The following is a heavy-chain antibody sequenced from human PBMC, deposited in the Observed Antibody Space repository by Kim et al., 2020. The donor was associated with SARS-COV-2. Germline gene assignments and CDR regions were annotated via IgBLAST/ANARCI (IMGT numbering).Heavy chain of an antibody. V-gene: IGHV5-10-1*01. CDR3: ARGDVTFGGVIVNWFDP. D-gene: IGHD3-16*02. CDR1: GYSFTSYW. J-gene: IGHJ5*02. CDR2: IDPSDSYT. Sequence: GESLKISCKGSGYSFTSYWISWVRQMPGKGLEWMGRIDPSDSYTNYSPSFQGHVTISADKSISTAYLQWSSLKASDTAMYYCARGDVTFGGVIVNWFDPWGQRTLVTVSS.